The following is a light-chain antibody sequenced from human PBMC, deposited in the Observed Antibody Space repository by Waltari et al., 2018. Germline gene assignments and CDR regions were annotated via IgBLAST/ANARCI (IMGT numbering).Light chain of an antibody. J-gene: IGLJ2*01. Sequence: QSALTQPASVSGSPGQSLTISCTGTSSDVGGYHYVSWYQQHPGKAPKLMIYDVSNRPSGVSNRFAGSKSGNTASLTISGLQAEDEADYYCSSYTSSSTLDVVFGGGTKLTVL. V-gene: IGLV2-14*03. CDR1: SSDVGGYHY. CDR3: SSYTSSSTLDVV. CDR2: DVS.